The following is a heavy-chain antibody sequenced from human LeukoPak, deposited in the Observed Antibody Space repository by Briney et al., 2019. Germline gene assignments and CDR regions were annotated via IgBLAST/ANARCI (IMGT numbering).Heavy chain of an antibody. CDR2: MNPNSGNT. Sequence: ASVRVSCKASGYTFTSYDINWVRQATGQGLEWMGWMNPNSGNTGYAQKFQGRVTMTRNTSISTAYMELSSLRSEDTAVYYCARTPIAARWFDPWGQGTLVTVSS. J-gene: IGHJ5*02. CDR1: GYTFTSYD. CDR3: ARTPIAARWFDP. V-gene: IGHV1-8*01. D-gene: IGHD6-6*01.